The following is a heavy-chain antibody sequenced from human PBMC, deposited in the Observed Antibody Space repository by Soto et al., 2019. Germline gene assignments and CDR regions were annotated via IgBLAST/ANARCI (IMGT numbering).Heavy chain of an antibody. Sequence: QVHLVESGGGVVQPGRSLRLSCAASGFTFSSYAMHWVRQAPGKGLEWVALISYDGSKKFHVDSVEGRFTISRDNSNNTLYLQMNGLRAEDTAVHYCAKEIVWFTHYYGLDVWGQGTTVTVSS. J-gene: IGHJ6*02. CDR1: GFTFSSYA. CDR3: AKEIVWFTHYYGLDV. CDR2: ISYDGSKK. D-gene: IGHD3-16*01. V-gene: IGHV3-30*18.